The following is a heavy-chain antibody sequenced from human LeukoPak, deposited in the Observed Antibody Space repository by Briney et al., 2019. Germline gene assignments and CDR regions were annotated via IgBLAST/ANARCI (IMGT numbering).Heavy chain of an antibody. V-gene: IGHV4-39*07. CDR3: ASQSWSIMITFGGVIDY. Sequence: PSETLSLTCTDSGGSISSSRYYWGWIRQPPGKGLEWIGSIDYSGSTYYNPSLKSRVTISVDTSKNQFSLKLSSVTAADTAVYYCASQSWSIMITFGGVIDYWGQGTLVTVSS. CDR1: GGSISSSRYY. CDR2: IDYSGST. J-gene: IGHJ4*02. D-gene: IGHD3-16*02.